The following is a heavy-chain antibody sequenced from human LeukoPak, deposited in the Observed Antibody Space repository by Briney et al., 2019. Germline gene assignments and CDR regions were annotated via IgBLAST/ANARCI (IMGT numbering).Heavy chain of an antibody. D-gene: IGHD1-26*01. J-gene: IGHJ5*02. CDR1: GGSISSYY. CDR3: ARDRVGATPSWFDP. CDR2: IYYSGST. Sequence: SETLSLTCTVSGGSISSYYWSWIRQPPGKGLEWIGYIYYSGSTNYNPSLKSRVTISVDTSKNQFSLKLSSVTAADTAVYYCARDRVGATPSWFDPWGQGTLLTVSS. V-gene: IGHV4-59*01.